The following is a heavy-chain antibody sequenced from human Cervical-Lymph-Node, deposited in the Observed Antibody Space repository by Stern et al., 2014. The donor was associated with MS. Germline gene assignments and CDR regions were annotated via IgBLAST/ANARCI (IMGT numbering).Heavy chain of an antibody. V-gene: IGHV3-30*01. J-gene: IGHJ6*02. D-gene: IGHD3-10*01. CDR2: TSYAGSNQ. CDR3: ARTSLRKVRGVKYHNGLDV. CDR1: GFTFSTYA. Sequence: VQLVESGGGVGQPGRSLRLSCAASGFTFSTYAMSWVRQAPVKGLERVAITSYAGSNQYYADAVKGRFTISRDNSNNTLYLQLNSLRPEDTAIYYCARTSLRKVRGVKYHNGLDVWGQGTTVTVSS.